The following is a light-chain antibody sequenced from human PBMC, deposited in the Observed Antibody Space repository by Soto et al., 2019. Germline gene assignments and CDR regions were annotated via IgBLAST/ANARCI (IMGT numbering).Light chain of an antibody. CDR2: EVT. CDR3: CSYVGSNNYV. J-gene: IGLJ1*01. V-gene: IGLV2-8*01. Sequence: QSVLTQPPSASGSPGQSVAISCTGTSSDVGGYNYVSWYQQYPGKAPKLIMYEVTKRPSGVPDRFSGSKSGNTASLTVSGLQAEDEADDYCCSYVGSNNYVFGTGTKLTVL. CDR1: SSDVGGYNY.